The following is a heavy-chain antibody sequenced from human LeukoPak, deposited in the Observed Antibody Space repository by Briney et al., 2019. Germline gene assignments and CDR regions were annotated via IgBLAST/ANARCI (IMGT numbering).Heavy chain of an antibody. J-gene: IGHJ4*02. Sequence: KPSETLSLTCTVSGDSIRSLYWSWIRQPPGKGLEWIGYIHDRRATKYNPSLKSRVTISVDTSKNQFSLKLPSVTAADTAVYYCARGDKSGSYGYYFDYWGQGTLVTVSS. CDR2: IHDRRAT. V-gene: IGHV4-59*01. D-gene: IGHD1-26*01. CDR1: GDSIRSLY. CDR3: ARGDKSGSYGYYFDY.